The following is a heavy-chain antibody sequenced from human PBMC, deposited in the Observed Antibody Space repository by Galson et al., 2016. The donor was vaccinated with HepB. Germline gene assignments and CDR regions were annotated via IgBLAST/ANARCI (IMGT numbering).Heavy chain of an antibody. J-gene: IGHJ4*02. V-gene: IGHV3-23*01. CDR1: GFTFSNYA. CDR2: IRGGGDAT. D-gene: IGHD1-26*01. CDR3: AKDPSQWEDSTFDY. Sequence: SLRLSCAASGFTFSNYATAWVRLPPGKGLEWVSTIRGGGDATYYADSVKDRFIISRDDSKSMLFLQMNRLRVEDTAVYYCAKDPSQWEDSTFDYWGQGTLVTVSS.